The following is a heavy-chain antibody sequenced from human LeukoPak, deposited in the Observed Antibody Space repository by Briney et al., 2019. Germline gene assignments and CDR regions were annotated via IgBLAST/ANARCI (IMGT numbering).Heavy chain of an antibody. V-gene: IGHV3-23*01. Sequence: GGSLRLSCAASGFTFTSYSKNWVRQAPGKGLEWVSTISGGGGGTYYADSVKGRFTISRDNSKNTLYLQVNSLRAGDTAVYYCAKGGKWDVTPFDYWGQGTLVTVSS. J-gene: IGHJ4*02. CDR1: GFTFTSYS. CDR3: AKGGKWDVTPFDY. CDR2: ISGGGGGT. D-gene: IGHD1-26*01.